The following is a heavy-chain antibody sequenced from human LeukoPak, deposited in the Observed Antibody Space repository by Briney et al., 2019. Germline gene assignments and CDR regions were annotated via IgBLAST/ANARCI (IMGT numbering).Heavy chain of an antibody. CDR3: AKEGSGWYTLDY. CDR2: IKQDGSEK. D-gene: IGHD6-19*01. CDR1: GFTFSSYW. Sequence: GGSLRLSCAASGFTFSSYWMSWVRQAPGKGLEWVANIKQDGSEKYYVDSVKGRFTISRDNAKNSLYLQMNSLRAEDTALYYCAKEGSGWYTLDYWGQGTLVTVSS. V-gene: IGHV3-7*03. J-gene: IGHJ4*02.